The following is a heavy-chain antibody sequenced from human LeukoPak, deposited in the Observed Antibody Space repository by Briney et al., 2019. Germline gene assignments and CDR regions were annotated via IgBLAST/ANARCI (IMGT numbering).Heavy chain of an antibody. D-gene: IGHD6-19*01. V-gene: IGHV3-74*01. CDR2: INSDGSTT. J-gene: IGHJ4*01. CDR3: AKGIYSSGWSYFDY. Sequence: GGSLRLSCAASGFTFSTYFMHWVRQAPGKGLVWVSRINSDGSTTSHADSVKGRFTISRDNSKNTLYLQMNSLRAEDTAVYYCAKGIYSSGWSYFDYWGHGTLVTVSS. CDR1: GFTFSTYF.